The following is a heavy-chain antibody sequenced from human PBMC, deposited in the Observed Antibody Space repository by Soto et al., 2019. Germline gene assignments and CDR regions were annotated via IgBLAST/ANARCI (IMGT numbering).Heavy chain of an antibody. J-gene: IGHJ6*03. Sequence: PEGSLRLSCAASGFTFSNAWMSWVRQAPGKGLEWVGRIKSKTDGGTTDYAAPVKGRFTISRDDSKNTLYLQMNSLKTEYTAVYECRTVLYGWTPYDYIWGSYRYPPNRPSPDYYYYSMDVWGKGTTVTVSS. CDR3: RTVLYGWTPYDYIWGSYRYPPNRPSPDYYYYSMDV. CDR2: IKSKTDGGTT. CDR1: GFTFSNAW. D-gene: IGHD3-16*02. V-gene: IGHV3-15*01.